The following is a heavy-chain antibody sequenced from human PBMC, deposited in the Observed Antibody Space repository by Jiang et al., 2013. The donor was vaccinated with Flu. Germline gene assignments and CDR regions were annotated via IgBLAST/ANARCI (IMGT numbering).Heavy chain of an antibody. Sequence: VQLVESGGGVVQPGRSLRLSCAASGFTFSSYAMHWVRQAPGKGPEWVAVISYDGSNKYYADSVKGRFTISRDNSKNTLYLQMNSLRAEDTAVYYCARRGHYGGFDYWGQGTLVTVSS. J-gene: IGHJ4*02. CDR2: ISYDGSNK. CDR3: ARRGHYGGFDY. D-gene: IGHD4-23*01. CDR1: GFTFSSYA. V-gene: IGHV3-30-3*01.